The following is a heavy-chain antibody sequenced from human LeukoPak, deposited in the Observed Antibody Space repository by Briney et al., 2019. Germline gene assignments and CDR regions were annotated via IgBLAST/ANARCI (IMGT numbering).Heavy chain of an antibody. CDR1: GGPISIYH. J-gene: IGHJ4*02. CDR2: IYTSGST. D-gene: IGHD4-17*01. V-gene: IGHV4-4*07. CDR3: ARDSGYGDYPPYYFDY. Sequence: PSETLSLPCTVSGGPISIYHWRWIRQPARKGLVWIGRIYTSGSTNYNPSLKSRVTMSVDTSKNQFSLKLSSVTAADTAVYYCARDSGYGDYPPYYFDYWGQGTLVTVSS.